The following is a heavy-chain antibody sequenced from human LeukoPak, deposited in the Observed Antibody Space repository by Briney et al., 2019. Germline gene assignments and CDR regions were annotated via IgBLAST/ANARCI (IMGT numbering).Heavy chain of an antibody. CDR2: ISHGGSVK. J-gene: IGHJ4*02. Sequence: GRSLRLSCAASGFTFTSYGMQWVRQAPGKGLEWVAVISHGGSVKHYADSVKGRFTISRDTSKNTVYLQMNSLRPEDTAVYHCAKEGSPYISRWFDCWGQGTLVTVSS. CDR1: GFTFTSYG. D-gene: IGHD6-13*01. CDR3: AKEGSPYISRWFDC. V-gene: IGHV3-30*18.